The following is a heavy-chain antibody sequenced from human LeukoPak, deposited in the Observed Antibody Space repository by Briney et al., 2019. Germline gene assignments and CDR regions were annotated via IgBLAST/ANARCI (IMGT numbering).Heavy chain of an antibody. V-gene: IGHV4-59*01. CDR1: GGSISSYY. CDR2: IYYSGST. Sequence: SETLSLTCTVSGGSISSYYWSRIRQPPGKGLEWIGYIYYSGSTNYNPSLKSRVTISVDTSKNQFSLKLSSVTAADTAVYYCAREGAYYYYGMDVWGQGTTVTVSS. J-gene: IGHJ6*02. CDR3: AREGAYYYYGMDV.